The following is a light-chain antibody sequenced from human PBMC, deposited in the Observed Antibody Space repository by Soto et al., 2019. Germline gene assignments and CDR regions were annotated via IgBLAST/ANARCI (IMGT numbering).Light chain of an antibody. J-gene: IGKJ4*01. CDR3: QQSYTAPRP. CDR1: QSISSY. Sequence: DIQMTQSTPSLSASVGDRVTIFCRSSQSISSYLNWYHQRPGKAPKLLIYAASSLQSGVPSRFSGSGSGTDVTLTINSLQPEDFGTYFCQQSYTAPRPFGGGPKV. CDR2: AAS. V-gene: IGKV1-39*01.